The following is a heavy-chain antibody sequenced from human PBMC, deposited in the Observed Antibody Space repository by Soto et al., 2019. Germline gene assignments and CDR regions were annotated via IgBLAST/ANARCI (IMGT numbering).Heavy chain of an antibody. V-gene: IGHV5-51*01. CDR1: GYTFTNYW. CDR2: IYPGDSDT. Sequence: PGESLKISCKGSGYTFTNYWIGWVRQMPGKGPEWMGIIYPGDSDTKYNPSFQGQVTISADKSITTTYLQWSSLKASDTAIYYCAASIFYYGMDVWCQGPTVTRLL. J-gene: IGHJ6*02. CDR3: AASIFYYGMDV.